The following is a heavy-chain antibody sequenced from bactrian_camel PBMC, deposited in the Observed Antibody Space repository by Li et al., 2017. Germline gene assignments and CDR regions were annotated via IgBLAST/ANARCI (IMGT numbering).Heavy chain of an antibody. D-gene: IGHD6*01. V-gene: IGHV3S53*01. CDR3: AALIFGSSSSCLPDLSSHFDY. Sequence: HVQLVESGGGSVQAGGSLRLSCAASKYIYNRCNMGWYRQAPGKERELVSTITSGGTTWYADSVKGRFAISQDKAKNTLYLQMNSLKTEDTAMYYCAALIFGSSSSCLPDLSSHFDYWGQGTQVTVS. J-gene: IGHJ6*01. CDR2: ITSGGTT. CDR1: KYIYNRCN.